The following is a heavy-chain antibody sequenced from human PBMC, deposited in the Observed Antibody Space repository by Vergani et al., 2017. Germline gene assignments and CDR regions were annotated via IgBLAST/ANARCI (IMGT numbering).Heavy chain of an antibody. CDR1: GFTFSSYA. CDR2: ISGSGGST. Sequence: EVQLLESGGGLVQPGGSLRLSCAASGFTFSSYAMSWVREAPGKGLEWVSAISGSGGSTYYADSVKRRLTISRDNSKNTLYLQMNSLRAEDTAVYYCAKEGTSGSYGYWGQGTLVTVSS. D-gene: IGHD1-26*01. J-gene: IGHJ4*02. CDR3: AKEGTSGSYGY. V-gene: IGHV3-23*01.